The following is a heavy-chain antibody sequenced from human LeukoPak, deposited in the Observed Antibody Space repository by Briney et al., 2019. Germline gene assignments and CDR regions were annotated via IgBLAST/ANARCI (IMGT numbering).Heavy chain of an antibody. J-gene: IGHJ5*02. V-gene: IGHV3-23*01. CDR1: GFIFNNYG. CDR2: ISNDGGGT. D-gene: IGHD3-22*01. CDR3: AKGNSGYFADL. Sequence: PGGSLRLSCSASGFIFNNYGLMWFRQAPGKGLEWVSAISNDGGGTTYADFVKGRFTISRDNSKNTLSLQMNSLRPEDTALYYCAKGNSGYFADLWGQGTVVTVSS.